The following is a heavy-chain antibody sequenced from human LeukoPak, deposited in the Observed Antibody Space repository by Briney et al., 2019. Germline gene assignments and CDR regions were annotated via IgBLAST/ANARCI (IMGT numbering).Heavy chain of an antibody. Sequence: GGSLRLSCAASGVTFSRYWMHWVRQAPGKGLAWVAYVTCDGSTTRYADSVKGRFTISRDNAKETLYLQMSSLGAEDTGVYYCVRDGSGTYPLDYWGQGTLVTVSS. D-gene: IGHD3-10*01. J-gene: IGHJ4*02. CDR3: VRDGSGTYPLDY. V-gene: IGHV3-74*01. CDR1: GVTFSRYW. CDR2: VTCDGSTT.